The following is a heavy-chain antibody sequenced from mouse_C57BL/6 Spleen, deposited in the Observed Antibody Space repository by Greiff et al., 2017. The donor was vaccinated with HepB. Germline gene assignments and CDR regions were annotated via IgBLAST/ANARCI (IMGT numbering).Heavy chain of an antibody. Sequence: VQLKQSGAELVRPGTSVKVSCKASGYAFTNYLIEWVKQRPGQGLEWIGVINPGSGGTNYNEKFKGKATLTADKSSSTAYMQLSSLTSEDSAVYFCARGTTVVATRVYYAMDYWGQGTSVTVSS. J-gene: IGHJ4*01. D-gene: IGHD1-1*01. CDR1: GYAFTNYL. V-gene: IGHV1-54*01. CDR2: INPGSGGT. CDR3: ARGTTVVATRVYYAMDY.